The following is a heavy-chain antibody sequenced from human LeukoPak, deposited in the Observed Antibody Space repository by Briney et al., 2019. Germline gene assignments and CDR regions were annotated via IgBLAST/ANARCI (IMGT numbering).Heavy chain of an antibody. CDR1: GFTFSSYW. CDR3: ARDRTPYDGNGYYDAHDI. D-gene: IGHD3-22*01. J-gene: IGHJ3*02. V-gene: IGHV3-7*01. CDR2: IRQDESEK. Sequence: GSLRLSCAASGFTFSSYWMSWVRQAPGKGLEWVANIRQDESEKYSVDSVKGRFIISRDNAKNSLYLQMNSLRAEDTAVYYCARDRTPYDGNGYYDAHDIWGQGTMVTVSS.